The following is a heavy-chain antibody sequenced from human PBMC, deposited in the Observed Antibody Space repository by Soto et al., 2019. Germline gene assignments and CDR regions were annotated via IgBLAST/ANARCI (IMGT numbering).Heavy chain of an antibody. D-gene: IGHD6-19*01. CDR2: IYYSGST. J-gene: IGHJ4*02. V-gene: IGHV4-39*01. CDR1: GDSMSSSDYY. CDR3: ARRTVNIRTFYSGLKTHCFDY. Sequence: PSETLSLTCAVSGDSMSSSDYYWGWIRQPPGKGLECFGSIYYSGSTYYNPSLQSRVAISVDTSKNQFSLKLKFVTAADTAIYYCARRTVNIRTFYSGLKTHCFDYWGQGAPVTVSS.